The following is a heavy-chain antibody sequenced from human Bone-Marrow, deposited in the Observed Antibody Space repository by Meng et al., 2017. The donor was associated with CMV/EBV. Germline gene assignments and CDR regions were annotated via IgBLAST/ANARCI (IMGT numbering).Heavy chain of an antibody. Sequence: SLKISCAASGFTFDDYAMHWVRQAPGKGLEWVSGISWNSGSIGYADSVKGRFTISRDNAKNSLYLQMNSLRAEDTALYYCARDRVGSYPDYWGPGTLVTVSS. J-gene: IGHJ4*02. D-gene: IGHD1-26*01. V-gene: IGHV3-9*01. CDR3: ARDRVGSYPDY. CDR2: ISWNSGSI. CDR1: GFTFDDYA.